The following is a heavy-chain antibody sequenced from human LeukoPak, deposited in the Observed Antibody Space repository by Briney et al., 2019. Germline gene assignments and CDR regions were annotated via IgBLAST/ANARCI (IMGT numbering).Heavy chain of an antibody. CDR2: ISASNGRT. D-gene: IGHD6-13*01. J-gene: IGHJ4*02. CDR1: EFSFSTYA. Sequence: GGSLRLSCAASEFSFSTYAMTWVRQAPGKGLEWVSGISASNGRTYYADPVRGRFTISRDNSKNTLYLQMNSLRAEDTAVYYCAKSASSNSWYYFDYWGQGALVTVSS. CDR3: AKSASSNSWYYFDY. V-gene: IGHV3-23*01.